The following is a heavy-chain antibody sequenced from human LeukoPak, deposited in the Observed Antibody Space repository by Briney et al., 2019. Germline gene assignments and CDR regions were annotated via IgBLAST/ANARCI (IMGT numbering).Heavy chain of an antibody. CDR1: GFTFNNYA. D-gene: IGHD4-17*01. V-gene: IGHV3-53*01. CDR3: ASRRDYGDYFGY. CDR2: IYSGGST. Sequence: PGGSLRLSCSASGFTFNNYALTWVRQAPGKGLEWVSVIYSGGSTYYADSVKGRFTISRDNSKNTLYLQMNSLRAEDTAVYYCASRRDYGDYFGYWGQGTLVTVSS. J-gene: IGHJ4*02.